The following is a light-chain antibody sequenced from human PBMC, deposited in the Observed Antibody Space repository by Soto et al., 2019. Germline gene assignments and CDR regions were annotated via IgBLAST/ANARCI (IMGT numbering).Light chain of an antibody. V-gene: IGKV3-15*01. Sequence: EIVMTQSPATLSVSPGERATLSCRASQSVSSNLAWYQQKPGQAPRLLIYGASTRATGMPARFSGSGCGAEFTLTISSLESEESAVYYCQQYKHWPPHTFGQGTQLEI. CDR2: GAS. CDR1: QSVSSN. J-gene: IGKJ2*01. CDR3: QQYKHWPPHT.